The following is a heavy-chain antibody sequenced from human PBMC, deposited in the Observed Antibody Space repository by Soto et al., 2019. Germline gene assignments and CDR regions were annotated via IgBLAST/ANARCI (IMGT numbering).Heavy chain of an antibody. J-gene: IGHJ4*02. CDR3: AHRGYDSSGYPVGGFDY. V-gene: IGHV2-5*02. Sequence: SGPTLVNPTQTLTLTCTFSGFSLSTSGVGVGWIRQPPGKALEWLALIYWDDDKRYSPSLKSRLTITKDTSKNQVVLTMTNMDPVDTATYYCAHRGYDSSGYPVGGFDYWGQGTLVTVSS. D-gene: IGHD3-22*01. CDR2: IYWDDDK. CDR1: GFSLSTSGVG.